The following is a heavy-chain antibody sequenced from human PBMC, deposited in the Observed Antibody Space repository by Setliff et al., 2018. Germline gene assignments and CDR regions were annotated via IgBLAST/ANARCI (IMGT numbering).Heavy chain of an antibody. D-gene: IGHD2-2*01. J-gene: IGHJ3*02. CDR3: VRDRAAIVVGPPTAAFDI. CDR1: GYTFAKYG. Sequence: VASVKVSCKAFGYTFAKYGTSWVRQAPGQGLEWMGWTSGYNGYTVYAQKLQGRVTLTTDTSTGTAYMEVRSLRSDDTAQYYCVRDRAAIVVGPPTAAFDIWGQGTMVTVSS. V-gene: IGHV1-18*01. CDR2: TSGYNGYT.